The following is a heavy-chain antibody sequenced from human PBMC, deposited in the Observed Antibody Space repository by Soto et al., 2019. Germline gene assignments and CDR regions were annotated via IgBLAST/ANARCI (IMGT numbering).Heavy chain of an antibody. D-gene: IGHD2-8*01. CDR2: IHYSGTT. V-gene: IGHV4-59*01. CDR3: SRYNSYAIGY. J-gene: IGHJ4*02. CDR1: GTSISSSY. Sequence: WETLSLTCTVCGTSISSSYWSWIRQPPGKGLEWIANIHYSGTTNYNPSLSSRVSLGVVRSKNHLSLKITSVTAVDSPMYGCSRYNSYAIGYWGPGSLVTVSS.